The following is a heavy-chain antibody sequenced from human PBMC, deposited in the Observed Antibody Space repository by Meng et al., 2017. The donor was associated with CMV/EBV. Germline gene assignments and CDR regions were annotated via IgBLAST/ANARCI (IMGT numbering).Heavy chain of an antibody. CDR2: IYTSGST. D-gene: IGHD2-2*01. Sequence: QVQLQEAGPGLVKPSEPLSLTCTVFGGSISSYYWSWIRQPAGKGLEWIGRIYTSGSTNYNPSLKSRVTMSVDTSKNQFSLKLSSVTAADTAVYYCARDLMNCSSTSCANWFDPWGQGTLVTVSS. J-gene: IGHJ5*02. CDR3: ARDLMNCSSTSCANWFDP. V-gene: IGHV4-4*07. CDR1: GGSISSYY.